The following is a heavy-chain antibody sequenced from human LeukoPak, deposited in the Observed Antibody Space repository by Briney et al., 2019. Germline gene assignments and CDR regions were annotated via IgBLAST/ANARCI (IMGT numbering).Heavy chain of an antibody. J-gene: IGHJ5*02. D-gene: IGHD2-21*02. CDR1: GGTFSSYA. CDR3: ARTHIVVVTAISIGFDP. Sequence: SVKVSCKASGGTFSSYAISWVRQAPGQGLEWMGGIIPIFGTANYAQKLQGRVTMTTDTSTSTAYMELRSLRSDDTAVYYCARTHIVVVTAISIGFDPWGQGTLVTVSS. V-gene: IGHV1-69*05. CDR2: IIPIFGTA.